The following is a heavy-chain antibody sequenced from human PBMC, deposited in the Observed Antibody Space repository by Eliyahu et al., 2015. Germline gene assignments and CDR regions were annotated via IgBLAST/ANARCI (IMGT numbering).Heavy chain of an antibody. CDR1: GFTFSSYG. J-gene: IGHJ4*02. CDR3: ARGEVGATHFDY. V-gene: IGHV3-33*01. Sequence: QVQLVESGGGVVQPGRSLRLSCAASGFTFSSYGMHWVRQAPGKGLEWVAVIWYDGSNKYYADSVKGRFTISRDNSKNTLYLQMNSLRAEDTAVYYCARGEVGATHFDYWGQGTLVTVSS. D-gene: IGHD1-26*01. CDR2: IWYDGSNK.